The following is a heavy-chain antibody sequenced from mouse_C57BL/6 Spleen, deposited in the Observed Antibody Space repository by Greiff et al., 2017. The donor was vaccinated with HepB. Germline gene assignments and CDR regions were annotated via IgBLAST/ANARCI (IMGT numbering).Heavy chain of an antibody. CDR3: TTLEYYGSSP. J-gene: IGHJ2*01. D-gene: IGHD1-1*01. CDR2: IDPENGDT. V-gene: IGHV14-4*01. CDR1: GFNIKDDY. Sequence: VQLQQSGAELVRPGASVKLSCTASGFNIKDDYMHWVKQRPEQGLEWIGWIDPENGDTEYASKFQGKATITADTSSNTAYLPLSSLTSEDTAVYDCTTLEYYGSSPWGQGTTLTVSS.